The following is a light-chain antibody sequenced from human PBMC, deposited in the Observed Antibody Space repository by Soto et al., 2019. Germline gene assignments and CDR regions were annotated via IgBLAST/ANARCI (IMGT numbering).Light chain of an antibody. CDR3: QRHRT. V-gene: IGKV3-20*01. J-gene: IGKJ1*01. CDR1: QSVSSSY. CDR2: GAS. Sequence: EIVLPQSPGTLSLSPGERAPLSCRASQSVSSSYLAWYQQKPGQAPRLLIYGASSRATGIPDRFSGSGSGTELTLTISRLEPEDFAVYYCQRHRTVGQGTKVDIK.